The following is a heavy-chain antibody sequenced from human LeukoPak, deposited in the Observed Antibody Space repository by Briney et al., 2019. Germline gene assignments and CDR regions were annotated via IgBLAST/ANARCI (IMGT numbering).Heavy chain of an antibody. CDR3: ARLMTYYYDSSGYFDTFDI. J-gene: IGHJ3*02. V-gene: IGHV4-31*03. CDR2: IYYSGST. Sequence: SETLSLTCTVSGGSISSGGYYWSWIRQHPGKGLEWLGYIYYSGSTYYNPSLKSRVTISVDTSKNQFSLKLSSVTAADTAVYYCARLMTYYYDSSGYFDTFDIWGHGTMVTVSS. CDR1: GGSISSGGYY. D-gene: IGHD3-22*01.